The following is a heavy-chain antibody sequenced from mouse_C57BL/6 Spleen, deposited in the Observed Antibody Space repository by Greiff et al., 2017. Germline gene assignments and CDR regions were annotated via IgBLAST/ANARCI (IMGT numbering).Heavy chain of an antibody. D-gene: IGHD2-4*01. V-gene: IGHV6-3*01. J-gene: IGHJ3*01. CDR2: IRLKSDNYAT. Sequence: DVQLQESGGGLVQPGGSMKLSCVASGSTFSNYWMNWVRQSPEKGLEWVAQIRLKSDNYATHYAESVKGRFTISRDDSKSRVYLQMNNLRAEDTGIYYCTEELYDYDDLFAYWGQGTLVTVSA. CDR1: GSTFSNYW. CDR3: TEELYDYDDLFAY.